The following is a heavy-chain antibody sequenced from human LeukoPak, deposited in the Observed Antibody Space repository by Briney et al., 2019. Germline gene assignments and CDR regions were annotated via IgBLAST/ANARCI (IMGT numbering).Heavy chain of an antibody. D-gene: IGHD2-15*01. CDR3: ARFPVGYCSGGSCYGDI. CDR2: IYYSGST. J-gene: IGHJ3*02. V-gene: IGHV4-59*01. CDR1: GGSISSYY. Sequence: SETLSLPCTVSGGSISSYYWSWIRQPPGKGLEWIGYIYYSGSTNYNPSLKSRVTISVDTSKNQFSLKLSSVTAANTAVYYCARFPVGYCSGGSCYGDIWGQGTMVTVSS.